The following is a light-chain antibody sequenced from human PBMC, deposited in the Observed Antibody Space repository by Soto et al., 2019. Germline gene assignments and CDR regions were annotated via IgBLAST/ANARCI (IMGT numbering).Light chain of an antibody. CDR2: DNN. V-gene: IGLV1-51*01. Sequence: QSVLTQSPSVSGAPGQQVTISCSGSSSNIGNNYVSWYQQLPGTAPKLLIYDNNKRPSGIPDRFSGSKSGTSGTLDITRLQTGDEADYYCATWDGSLPGEVFGGGTKLTVL. CDR3: ATWDGSLPGEV. J-gene: IGLJ2*01. CDR1: SSNIGNNY.